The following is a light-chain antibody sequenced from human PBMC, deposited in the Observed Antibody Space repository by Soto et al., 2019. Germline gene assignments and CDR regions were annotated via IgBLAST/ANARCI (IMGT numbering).Light chain of an antibody. Sequence: QSALTQPPSASGSPGQSVTLSCTGSSSDVGAYNYVSWYQQHPGKAPKLMIYEVTKRPSGVPDRFSGSKSGNTASLTVSGRQAEDEADYYCSSYAGSNNLPFGGGTKLTVL. CDR1: SSDVGAYNY. CDR2: EVT. CDR3: SSYAGSNNLP. V-gene: IGLV2-8*01. J-gene: IGLJ3*02.